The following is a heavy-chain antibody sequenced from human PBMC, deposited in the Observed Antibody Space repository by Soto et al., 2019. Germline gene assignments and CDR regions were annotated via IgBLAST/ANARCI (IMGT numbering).Heavy chain of an antibody. CDR3: ARDSKRLNDAGGYYFDY. V-gene: IGHV3-21*01. D-gene: IGHD1-1*01. CDR1: GFTFSSYS. Sequence: EVQLVESGGGLVKPGGSLRLSCAASGFTFSSYSMNWVRQAPGKGLEWVSSISSSSSYIYYADSVKGRFTIYRDNAKNSLYLQMNSLRAEDTAVYYCARDSKRLNDAGGYYFDYWGQGTLVTVSS. CDR2: ISSSSSYI. J-gene: IGHJ4*02.